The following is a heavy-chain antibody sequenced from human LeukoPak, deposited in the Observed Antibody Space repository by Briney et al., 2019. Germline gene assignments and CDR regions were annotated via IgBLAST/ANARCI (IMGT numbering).Heavy chain of an antibody. J-gene: IGHJ4*02. CDR1: GYTFTSYD. D-gene: IGHD3-10*01. CDR3: ARVMVRGVPQLGY. Sequence: ASVKVSCKASGYTFTSYDINRVRQATGQGLEWMGWMNPNSGNTGYAQKFQGRVTMTRNTSISTAYMELSSLRSEDTAVYYCARVMVRGVPQLGYWGQGTLVTVSS. V-gene: IGHV1-8*01. CDR2: MNPNSGNT.